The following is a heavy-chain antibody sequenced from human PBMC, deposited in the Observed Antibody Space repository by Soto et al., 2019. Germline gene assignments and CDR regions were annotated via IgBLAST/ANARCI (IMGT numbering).Heavy chain of an antibody. J-gene: IGHJ4*02. CDR1: GGSLRKYA. V-gene: IGHV1-69*04. Sequence: QVQLEQSGAEVRKPGSSVKVSCKASGGSLRKYAISWVRQAPGQGLEWLGRFIPLLDTQNYAQRFRGRATITEDKSTNSAYMELSSLTSEDTAVYYCAREAIGRMASQGAYYCDYWGQGTLVTVSS. CDR2: FIPLLDTQ. CDR3: AREAIGRMASQGAYYCDY. D-gene: IGHD2-8*01.